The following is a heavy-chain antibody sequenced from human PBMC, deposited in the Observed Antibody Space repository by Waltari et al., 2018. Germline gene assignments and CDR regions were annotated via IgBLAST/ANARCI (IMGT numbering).Heavy chain of an antibody. CDR2: IYRGSSVT. CDR3: ARRKAVAGTNDAFVI. D-gene: IGHD6-19*01. Sequence: EVQLVQSGAEVKKPGESLKISCKGSGYSFPSYWIGWVRQMPGKVLGCLWIIYRGSSVTRYSPSFQGQATIAADMSISTAYLQCSSLKASDTAMYYCARRKAVAGTNDAFVIWGQGTMVTVSS. V-gene: IGHV5-51*01. CDR1: GYSFPSYW. J-gene: IGHJ3*02.